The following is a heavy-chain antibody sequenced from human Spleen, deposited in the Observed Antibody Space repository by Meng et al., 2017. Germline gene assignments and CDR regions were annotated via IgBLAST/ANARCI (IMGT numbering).Heavy chain of an antibody. CDR3: TIYTRGHI. Sequence: GGSLRLSCAASEFTFSDYYMTWVRQASGKGLEWVGRIETKPNNYATSYAGSLRGRFTISRDDSENMAYLQMNILETEDTALYYCTIYTRGHIWGQGSMVTVSS. V-gene: IGHV3-73*01. CDR2: IETKPNNYAT. D-gene: IGHD4-11*01. CDR1: EFTFSDYY. J-gene: IGHJ3*02.